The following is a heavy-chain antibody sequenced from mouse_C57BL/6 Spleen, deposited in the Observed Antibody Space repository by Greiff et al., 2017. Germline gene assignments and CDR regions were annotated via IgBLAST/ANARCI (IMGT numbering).Heavy chain of an antibody. Sequence: VMLVESGGDLVKPGGSLKLSCAASGFTFSSYGMSWVRQTPDKRLEWVATISSGGSYTYYPDSVKGRFTISIDNAKNTLYLQMSSLKSEDTAMYYCARQNGNYGYFDVWGTGTTVTVSS. V-gene: IGHV5-6*01. CDR1: GFTFSSYG. CDR2: ISSGGSYT. CDR3: ARQNGNYGYFDV. D-gene: IGHD2-1*01. J-gene: IGHJ1*03.